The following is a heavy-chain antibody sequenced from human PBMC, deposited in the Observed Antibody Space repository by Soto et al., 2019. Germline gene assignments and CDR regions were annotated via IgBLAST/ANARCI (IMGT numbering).Heavy chain of an antibody. CDR3: AARAVAGIGVRYFDY. CDR1: GFTFTSSA. CDR2: IVVGSGNT. D-gene: IGHD6-19*01. Sequence: GASVKVSCKASGFTFTSSAVQWVRQARGQRLEWIGWIVVGSGNTNYAQKFQERVTITRDMSTSTAYMELSSPRSEDTAVYYRAARAVAGIGVRYFDYWGQGTLVTVSS. J-gene: IGHJ4*02. V-gene: IGHV1-58*01.